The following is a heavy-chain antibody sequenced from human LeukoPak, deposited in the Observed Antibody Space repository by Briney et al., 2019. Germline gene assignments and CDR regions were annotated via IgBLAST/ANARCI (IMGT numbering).Heavy chain of an antibody. CDR3: ARGPRGYSYGYGRRSSYFDF. CDR2: IYHSGST. Sequence: SESLSLTCAVYGGSFIGYYWSCIRPPPGRGLEWVGEIYHSGSTNYIPTIKSRVTISLDTSKKQSSLKLSSVTAADTAVYYWARGPRGYSYGYGRRSSYFDFWGQGTLVTVSS. CDR1: GGSFIGYY. D-gene: IGHD5-18*01. J-gene: IGHJ4*02. V-gene: IGHV4-34*01.